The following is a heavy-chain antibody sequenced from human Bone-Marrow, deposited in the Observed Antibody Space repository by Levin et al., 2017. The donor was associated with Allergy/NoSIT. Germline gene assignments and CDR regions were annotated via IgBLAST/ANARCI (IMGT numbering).Heavy chain of an antibody. D-gene: IGHD3-10*01. CDR3: STDYYGSGSYPSIPFES. J-gene: IGHJ4*02. CDR1: GFAFSNAW. CDR2: VKSETDGGTT. V-gene: IGHV3-15*07. Sequence: GGSLRLSCAASGFAFSNAWMNWVRQAPGKGLEWVGRVKSETDGGTTDYAALVKGRFAISRDDSESTLYLHMNSLKTEDTAVYYCSTDYYGSGSYPSIPFESWGQGTLVTVSS.